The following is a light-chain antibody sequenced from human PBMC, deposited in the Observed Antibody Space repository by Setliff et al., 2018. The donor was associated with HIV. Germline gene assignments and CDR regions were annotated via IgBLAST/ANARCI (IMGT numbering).Light chain of an antibody. J-gene: IGLJ1*01. CDR2: DVS. V-gene: IGLV2-14*03. Sequence: QSALTQPASVSGSPGQSITISCTGTSSDVGGYNYVSWYQQHPGKAPQLIIYDVSNRPSGVSNRFSGSKSGNTASLTISGLQAEDEADYYCSSYTSRTPLYVFGTGTKV. CDR1: SSDVGGYNY. CDR3: SSYTSRTPLYV.